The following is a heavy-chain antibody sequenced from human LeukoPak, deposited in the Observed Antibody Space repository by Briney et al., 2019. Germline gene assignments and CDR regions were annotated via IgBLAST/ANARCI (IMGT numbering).Heavy chain of an antibody. CDR1: GSTFTSYG. V-gene: IGHV1-18*01. D-gene: IGHD4-11*01. J-gene: IGHJ4*02. CDR2: IIAYNGNT. Sequence: ASVQFSCQASGSTFTSYGISWVRRAPGQGLEWMGWIIAYNGNTNYAEKLQGRVTMTTAKSTSTAYMELRSLRSDDTAVYYCARVTTVTTRHFDYWGQGTLVTVSS. CDR3: ARVTTVTTRHFDY.